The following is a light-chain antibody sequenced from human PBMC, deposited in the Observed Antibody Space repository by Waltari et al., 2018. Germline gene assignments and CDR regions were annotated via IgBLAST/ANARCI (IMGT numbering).Light chain of an antibody. Sequence: QSVLTQPPSASGTPGQRVTISCPGRRSNIGSNPVTWYQQVPGTAPKLLIYSDNLRPSGVPDRFSGSRSGTSASLAISGLQSEDEAYYYCAAWDDSLNAWVFGGGTKLTVL. V-gene: IGLV1-44*01. CDR3: AAWDDSLNAWV. J-gene: IGLJ3*02. CDR1: RSNIGSNP. CDR2: SDN.